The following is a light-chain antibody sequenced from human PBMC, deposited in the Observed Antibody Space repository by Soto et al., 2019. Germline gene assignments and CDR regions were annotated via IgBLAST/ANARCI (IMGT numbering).Light chain of an antibody. V-gene: IGLV2-23*01. Sequence: QSALTQPAYVSGSPGHSITISCTGTSSDVGSSNLVSWYQQHPGKAPKLMIYEGSKRHSGVSNRFSGSKSVNTASLTISGLQADDEAVYYCCSFAGICTNVVFGVRTKLTVL. J-gene: IGLJ2*01. CDR2: EGS. CDR1: SSDVGSSNL. CDR3: CSFAGICTNVV.